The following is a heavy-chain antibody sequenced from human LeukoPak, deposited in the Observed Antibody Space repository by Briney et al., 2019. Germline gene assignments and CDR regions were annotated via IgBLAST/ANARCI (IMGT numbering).Heavy chain of an antibody. CDR2: ISSNGGST. Sequence: GSLRPSCSASGFTFSSYAMHWVRQAPGKGLEYVSAISSNGGSTYYADSVKGRFTISRDNSKNTLYLQMSSLRAEDTAVYYCVKRTYCSSTSCAYELDYWGQGTLVTVSS. CDR3: VKRTYCSSTSCAYELDY. V-gene: IGHV3-64D*06. CDR1: GFTFSSYA. J-gene: IGHJ4*02. D-gene: IGHD2-2*01.